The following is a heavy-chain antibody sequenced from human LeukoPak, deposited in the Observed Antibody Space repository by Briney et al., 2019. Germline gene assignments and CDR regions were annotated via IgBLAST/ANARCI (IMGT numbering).Heavy chain of an antibody. CDR2: ISYDGSNK. Sequence: PGGSLRLSCAASGFTFSSYAMHWVRQAPGKGLEWVAVISYDGSNKYYADSEKGRFTISRDNSKNTLYLQMNSLRAEDTAVYYCARWADYWGQGTLVTVSS. V-gene: IGHV3-30*04. J-gene: IGHJ4*02. CDR1: GFTFSSYA. CDR3: ARWADY.